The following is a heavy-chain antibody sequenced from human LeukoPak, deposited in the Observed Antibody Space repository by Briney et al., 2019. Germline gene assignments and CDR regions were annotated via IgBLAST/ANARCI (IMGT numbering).Heavy chain of an antibody. D-gene: IGHD6-13*01. CDR1: GGSISSGAYY. J-gene: IGHJ4*02. CDR3: ARLRAASGSFDY. Sequence: PSQTLSLTCTVSGGSISSGAYYWSWIRQHPGKGLEWIGYIYYIGTTYYNPSLKSRLTISVDTSKTQFSLKLTSVTAADTAVYFCARLRAASGSFDYWGQGTLVTVSS. V-gene: IGHV4-31*03. CDR2: IYYIGTT.